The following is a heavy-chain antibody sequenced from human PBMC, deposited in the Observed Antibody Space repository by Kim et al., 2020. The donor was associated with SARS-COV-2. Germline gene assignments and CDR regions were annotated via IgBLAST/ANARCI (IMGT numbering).Heavy chain of an antibody. J-gene: IGHJ4*01. CDR1: GFTFSSYD. D-gene: IGHD3-9*01. Sequence: GGSLRLSCAASGFTFSSYDMHWVRQAPGKGLEWVAVIWYDGSNNYYADSVEGRFTISRDNSKNPLYLQMNSLRAEAAAVYYCAKDRCHNDILSGNFDYWG. CDR2: IWYDGSNN. CDR3: AKDRCHNDILSGNFDY. V-gene: IGHV3-33*06.